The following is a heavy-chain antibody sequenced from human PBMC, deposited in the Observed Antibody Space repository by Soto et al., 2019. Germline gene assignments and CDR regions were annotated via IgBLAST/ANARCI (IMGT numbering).Heavy chain of an antibody. Sequence: RGESLKISCKGSGYSFTSYWIGWVRQMPGKGLEWMGIIYPGDSDTRYSPSFQGQVTISADKSISTAYLQWSSLKASDTAMYYCARVGSSWSDYYYYYMDVWGKGTTVTVSS. D-gene: IGHD6-6*01. J-gene: IGHJ6*03. CDR1: GYSFTSYW. V-gene: IGHV5-51*01. CDR3: ARVGSSWSDYYYYYMDV. CDR2: IYPGDSDT.